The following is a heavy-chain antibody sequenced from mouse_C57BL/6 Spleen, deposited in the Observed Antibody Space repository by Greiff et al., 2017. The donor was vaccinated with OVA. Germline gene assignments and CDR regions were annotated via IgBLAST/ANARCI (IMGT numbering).Heavy chain of an antibody. CDR2: IYPRDGST. Sequence: QVQLQQSGPELVKPGASVKLSCKASGYTFTSYDINWVKQRPGQGLEWIGWIYPRDGSTKYNEKFKGKATLTVDTSSSTAYMELHSLTSEDSAVYLGERGYFEVWGTGTTFTVPS. V-gene: IGHV1-85*01. CDR1: GYTFTSYD. J-gene: IGHJ1*03. CDR3: ERGYFEV.